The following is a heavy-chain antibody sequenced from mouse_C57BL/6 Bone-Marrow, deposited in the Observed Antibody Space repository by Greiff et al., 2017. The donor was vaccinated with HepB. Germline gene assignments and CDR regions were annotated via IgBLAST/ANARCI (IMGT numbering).Heavy chain of an antibody. J-gene: IGHJ2*01. CDR3: ARSELRYFDY. D-gene: IGHD1-3*01. V-gene: IGHV1-19*01. Sequence: VQLQQSGPVLVKPGASVKMSCKASGYTFTDYYMNWVKQSHGKSLEWIGVINPYNGGTSYNQKFKGKATLTVDKSSSTAYMELNSLTSEDSAVYYCARSELRYFDYWGQGTTLTVSS. CDR2: INPYNGGT. CDR1: GYTFTDYY.